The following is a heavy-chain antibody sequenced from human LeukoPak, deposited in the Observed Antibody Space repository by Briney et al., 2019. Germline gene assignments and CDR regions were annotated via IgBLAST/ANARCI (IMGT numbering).Heavy chain of an antibody. CDR2: ISAHNGNT. J-gene: IGHJ4*02. V-gene: IGHV1-18*01. CDR1: GYTFTSYG. Sequence: GASVKVSCKASGYTFTSYGISWVRQAPGQGLEWMGWISAHNGNTNYAQKLQGRVTMTTDTSTSTAYMELRSLRSDDTAVYYCARDGPGGAGEPRPFDYWGQGTLVTVSS. CDR3: ARDGPGGAGEPRPFDY. D-gene: IGHD2-21*01.